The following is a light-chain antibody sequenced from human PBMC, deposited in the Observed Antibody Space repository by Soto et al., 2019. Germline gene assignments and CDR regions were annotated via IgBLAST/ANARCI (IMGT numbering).Light chain of an antibody. CDR1: SSDIGTYDY. J-gene: IGLJ1*01. CDR2: EVS. Sequence: QSVLTQPPSASGSPGQSVTISCTGTSSDIGTYDYVSWYQHLPDKAPKLIIYEVSKRPSGVPDRFSGSKSGNTASLTVSGLQAEAEGDYYCCSYGGGNNFYYFGTGTKVTVL. CDR3: CSYGGGNNFYY. V-gene: IGLV2-8*01.